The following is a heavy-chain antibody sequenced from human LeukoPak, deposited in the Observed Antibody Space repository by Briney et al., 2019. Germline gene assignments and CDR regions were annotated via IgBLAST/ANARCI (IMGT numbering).Heavy chain of an antibody. CDR2: INSDGINT. V-gene: IGHV3-74*01. CDR3: ARDLGQYYDTSDNWFDP. Sequence: GGSLRLSCAASGFTFSNYWMHWVRQAPGKGLVWVSHINSDGINTSYADSVKGRFTISRDNAKNTLNLQMNSLRAEDTAVYYCARDLGQYYDTSDNWFDPWGQGTLVTVSS. CDR1: GFTFSNYW. D-gene: IGHD3-22*01. J-gene: IGHJ5*02.